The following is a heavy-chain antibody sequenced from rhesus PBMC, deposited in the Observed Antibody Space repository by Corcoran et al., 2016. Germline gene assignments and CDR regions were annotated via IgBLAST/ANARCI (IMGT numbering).Heavy chain of an antibody. CDR1: GGSVSSSNW. V-gene: IGHV4-65*01. Sequence: QVQLQESGPGLVKPSETLSLTCAVSGGSVSSSNWWSRIRPPPGQGLEWIGYISGSSGSTYYNPSLKSRVTISTDTSKNQFSLKLSSVTAADTAVYYCARSQNTVTTFVFDYWGQGVLVTVSS. J-gene: IGHJ4*01. CDR2: ISGSSGST. CDR3: ARSQNTVTTFVFDY. D-gene: IGHD4-23*01.